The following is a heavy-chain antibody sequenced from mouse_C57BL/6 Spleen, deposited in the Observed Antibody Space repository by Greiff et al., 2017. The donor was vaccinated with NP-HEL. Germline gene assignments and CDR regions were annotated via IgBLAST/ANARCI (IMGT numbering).Heavy chain of an antibody. CDR1: GFSLTSYG. D-gene: IGHD1-1*01. CDR3: ASNYYGSSWGFAY. V-gene: IGHV2-6*03. J-gene: IGHJ3*01. CDR2: IWSDGST. Sequence: VKLMESGPGLVAPSQSLSITCTVSGFSLTSYGVHWVRQPPGKGLEWLVVIWSDGSTTYNSALKSRLSISKDNSKSQVFLKMNSLQTDDTAMYYCASNYYGSSWGFAYWGQGTLVTVSA.